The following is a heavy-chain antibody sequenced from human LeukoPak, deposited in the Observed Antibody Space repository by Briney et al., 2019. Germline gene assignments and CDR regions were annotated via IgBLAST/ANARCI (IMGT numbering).Heavy chain of an antibody. CDR1: GYTFTSYG. CDR2: ISAYNGNT. V-gene: IGHV1-18*01. D-gene: IGHD3-9*01. Sequence: GASVKVSCKASGYTFTSYGISWVRQAPGQGLEWMGWISAYNGNTNYAQKLQGRVTMTTDTSTSTAYMELRSLRSDDTAVYYCARGPGDYDILTGYLSYFDYWGQGTLVTVSS. J-gene: IGHJ4*02. CDR3: ARGPGDYDILTGYLSYFDY.